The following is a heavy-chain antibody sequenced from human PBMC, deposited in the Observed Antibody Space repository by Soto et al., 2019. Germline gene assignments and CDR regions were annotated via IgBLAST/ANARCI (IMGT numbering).Heavy chain of an antibody. V-gene: IGHV3-23*01. Sequence: GGSLRLSCAASGFTFSSYAMSWVRQAPGKGLEWVSAISGSGGSTYYADSVKGRFTISRNNSKNTLYLQMNSLRAEDTAVYYCAKDPRRMPWGYSDYWGQGTLVTVSS. D-gene: IGHD2-2*01. CDR3: AKDPRRMPWGYSDY. J-gene: IGHJ4*02. CDR1: GFTFSSYA. CDR2: ISGSGGST.